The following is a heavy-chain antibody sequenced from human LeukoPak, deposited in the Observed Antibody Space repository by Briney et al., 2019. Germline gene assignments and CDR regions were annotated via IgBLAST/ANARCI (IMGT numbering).Heavy chain of an antibody. CDR3: AKAPVTTCRGAYCYPFDY. J-gene: IGHJ4*02. CDR2: ISDSGNT. CDR1: GFTLSSYA. V-gene: IGHV3-23*01. D-gene: IGHD2-21*01. Sequence: GGPLRLSCAASGFTLSSYAMSWVRQAPGKGLEWVSAISDSGNTYHADSVKGRFTISRDSSKNTLFLQMNRLRPEDAAVYYCAKAPVTTCRGAYCYPFDYWGQGTLVTVSS.